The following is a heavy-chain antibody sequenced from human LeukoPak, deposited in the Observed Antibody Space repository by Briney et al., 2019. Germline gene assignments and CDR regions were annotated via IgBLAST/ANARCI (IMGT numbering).Heavy chain of an antibody. CDR2: IYYSGST. D-gene: IGHD3-10*01. Sequence: RTSETLPLTGSVSGGPNRRHHWSWLRPPPGKGLEGIGYIYYSGSTNYNASIEIRVTMSVDTSKKQIALKVGSVTAAYTGVYYCAREFSSGSFDYWGQGTLVTVSS. V-gene: IGHV4-59*11. J-gene: IGHJ4*02. CDR3: AREFSSGSFDY. CDR1: GGPNRRHH.